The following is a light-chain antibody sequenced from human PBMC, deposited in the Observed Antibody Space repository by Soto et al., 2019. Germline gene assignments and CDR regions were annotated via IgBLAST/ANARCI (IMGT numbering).Light chain of an antibody. CDR2: DAS. Sequence: DIQMTQSPSSLSASVGDRVTITCRASQDISNHLAWFQQKPGKAPKSLIYDASSLQSGVTSNFSGSASGTHFTLIISSLQPEDCATYYCQQYHNYPVTFGGGTKLEI. CDR3: QQYHNYPVT. CDR1: QDISNH. V-gene: IGKV1-16*02. J-gene: IGKJ4*01.